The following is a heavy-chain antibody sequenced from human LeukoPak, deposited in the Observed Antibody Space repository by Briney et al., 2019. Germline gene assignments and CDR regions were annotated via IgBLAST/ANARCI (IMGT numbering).Heavy chain of an antibody. J-gene: IGHJ4*02. CDR3: ANGDYWSIFDY. D-gene: IGHD4-17*01. CDR1: GFTFSSYA. Sequence: GSLRLSCAASGFTFSSYAMSWVRQVPGKGLEWVSAISGSGGSTYYADSVKGRFTISRDNSKNTLYLQMNSLRAEDTAVYYCANGDYWSIFDYWGQGTLVTVSS. CDR2: ISGSGGST. V-gene: IGHV3-23*01.